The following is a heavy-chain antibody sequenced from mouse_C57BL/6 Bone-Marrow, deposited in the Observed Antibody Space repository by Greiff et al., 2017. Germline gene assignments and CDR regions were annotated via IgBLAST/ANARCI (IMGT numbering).Heavy chain of an antibody. D-gene: IGHD1-1*01. CDR1: GYTFTDYE. V-gene: IGHV1-15*01. Sequence: VQLQESGAELVRPGASVTLSCKASGYTFTDYEMPWVKQTPVHGLEWIGAIDPETGGTAYNQKFKGKAILTADKSSSTAYMELRSLTSEDSAVYYCTRSYYFAWFAYWGQGTLVTVSA. CDR3: TRSYYFAWFAY. J-gene: IGHJ3*01. CDR2: IDPETGGT.